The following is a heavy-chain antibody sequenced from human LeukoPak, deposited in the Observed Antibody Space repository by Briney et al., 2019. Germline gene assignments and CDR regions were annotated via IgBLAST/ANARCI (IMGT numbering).Heavy chain of an antibody. CDR3: ARLWGYSSSSRYFDY. V-gene: IGHV4-34*01. Sequence: SETLSLTCAVYGGSFSGYYWSWIRQPPGKGLEWIGEINHSGSTNYNPSLKSRVTISVDTSKNQFSLKLSSVTAADTAVYYCARLWGYSSSSRYFDYRGQGTLVTVSS. D-gene: IGHD6-6*01. CDR2: INHSGST. CDR1: GGSFSGYY. J-gene: IGHJ4*02.